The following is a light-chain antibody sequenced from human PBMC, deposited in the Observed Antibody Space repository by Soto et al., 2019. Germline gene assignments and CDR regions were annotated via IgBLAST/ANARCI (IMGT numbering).Light chain of an antibody. CDR3: QQYNNWPLYT. CDR2: GAS. CDR1: QSVSSN. V-gene: IGKV3-15*01. Sequence: EIVMTQSPATLSVSPGERATLSCRASQSVSSNLAWYQQKPGQAPRLLIYGASTRATGIPARFSGSGSGPEFTLTISSLQSEDFAVHYCQQYNNWPLYTFGQGTKLEIK. J-gene: IGKJ2*01.